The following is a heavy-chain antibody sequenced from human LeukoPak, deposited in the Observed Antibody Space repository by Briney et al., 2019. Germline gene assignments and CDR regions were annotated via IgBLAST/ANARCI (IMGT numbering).Heavy chain of an antibody. CDR2: INHSGGT. V-gene: IGHV4-34*01. CDR1: GGSFSGYY. J-gene: IGHJ6*02. CDR3: ARNGMDV. Sequence: SETLSLTCAVYGGSFSGYYWSWIRQPPGKGLEWIGEINHSGGTNYNPSLKSRVTISVDTSKNQFSLKLSSVTAADTAVYYCARNGMDVWGQGTTVTVSS.